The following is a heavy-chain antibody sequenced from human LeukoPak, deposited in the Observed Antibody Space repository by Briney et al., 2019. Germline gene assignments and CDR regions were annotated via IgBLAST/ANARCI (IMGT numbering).Heavy chain of an antibody. CDR2: IIPIFGTA. D-gene: IGHD3-3*01. Sequence: SVKVSCKASGGTFSSYAISWVRQAPGQGLEWMGGIIPIFGTANYAQKFQGRVTITADESTSTAYMELSSLRSEDTAVYYCARDRGRYDFWSGYYTGFYYYGMDVWGQGTTVTISS. J-gene: IGHJ6*02. CDR3: ARDRGRYDFWSGYYTGFYYYGMDV. CDR1: GGTFSSYA. V-gene: IGHV1-69*13.